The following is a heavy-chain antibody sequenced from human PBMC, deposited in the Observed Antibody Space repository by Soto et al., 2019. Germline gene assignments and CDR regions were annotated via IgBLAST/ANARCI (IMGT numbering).Heavy chain of an antibody. CDR1: GGSISSYY. V-gene: IGHV4-59*08. D-gene: IGHD3-10*01. CDR2: IYYSGST. J-gene: IGHJ4*02. Sequence: PSETLSLTCTVSGGSISSYYWSWIRQPPGKGLEWIGFIYYSGSTNYNPSLKSRVTISVDTSKNQFSLKLSSVTAADTAVYYCARRRSGPTFIDYWGQGTLVTVSS. CDR3: ARRRSGPTFIDY.